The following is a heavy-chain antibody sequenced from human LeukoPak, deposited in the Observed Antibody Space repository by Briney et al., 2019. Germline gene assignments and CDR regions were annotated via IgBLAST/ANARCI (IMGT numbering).Heavy chain of an antibody. Sequence: PGGSLRLPCAASGFSFSSYGMHWVRQAPGKGLEWVAYMRSDGSTKYYADSVKGRFTISRDNSKNTLYLQMNSLRAEDTAVYYCAKDYGDYVFYFDYWGQGTLVTVSS. CDR2: MRSDGSTK. CDR3: AKDYGDYVFYFDY. V-gene: IGHV3-30*02. CDR1: GFSFSSYG. J-gene: IGHJ4*02. D-gene: IGHD4-17*01.